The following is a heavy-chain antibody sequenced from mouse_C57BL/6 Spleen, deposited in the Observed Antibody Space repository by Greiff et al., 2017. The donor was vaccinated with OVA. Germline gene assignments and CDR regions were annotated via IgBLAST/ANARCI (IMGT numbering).Heavy chain of an antibody. V-gene: IGHV1-64*01. D-gene: IGHD4-1*01. CDR2: IHPNSGST. J-gene: IGHJ4*01. Sequence: QVQLQQPGAELVKPGASVKLSCKASGYTFTSYWMHWVKQRPGQGLEWIGMIHPNSGSTNYNEKFKSKATLTVDKSSRAAYMQLSSLTSEDSAVYYCLLLTWSYYYAMDYWGQGTSVTVSS. CDR1: GYTFTSYW. CDR3: LLLTWSYYYAMDY.